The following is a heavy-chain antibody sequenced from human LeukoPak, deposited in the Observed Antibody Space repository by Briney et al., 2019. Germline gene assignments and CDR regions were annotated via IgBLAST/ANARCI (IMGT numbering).Heavy chain of an antibody. J-gene: IGHJ4*02. D-gene: IGHD4-11*01. Sequence: GGSLRLSCAASGFTYSHYGMHWVRQAPGKGLEWVAVIWSDATEKYYGDAVKGRFTISRDNSRNTLYLQMNSLRVEDTAVYYCAKDAQRGFDYSDSLEYWGQGTLVTVSS. CDR1: GFTYSHYG. CDR2: IWSDATEK. CDR3: AKDAQRGFDYSDSLEY. V-gene: IGHV3-33*06.